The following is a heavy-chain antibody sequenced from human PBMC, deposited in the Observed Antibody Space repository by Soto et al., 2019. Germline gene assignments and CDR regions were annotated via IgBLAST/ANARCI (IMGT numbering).Heavy chain of an antibody. CDR3: ARGRFNYGDYDTYFDY. CDR1: GGSISGYY. Sequence: SETLSLTCTVSGGSISGYYWGWIRQPPGKGLEWIGYIYYSGSTNYNPSLKSRVTISVDTSKNQFSLKLSSVTAADTAVYYCARGRFNYGDYDTYFDYWGQGTLVTVSS. CDR2: IYYSGST. V-gene: IGHV4-59*01. D-gene: IGHD4-17*01. J-gene: IGHJ4*02.